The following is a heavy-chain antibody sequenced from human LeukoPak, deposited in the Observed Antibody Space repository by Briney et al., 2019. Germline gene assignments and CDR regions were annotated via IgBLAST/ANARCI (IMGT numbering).Heavy chain of an antibody. J-gene: IGHJ4*02. Sequence: PSETLSLTCAVYGGCFSGYYWSWIRQPPGKGLEWIGEINHSGSTNYNPSLKSRVTISVDTSKNQVSLKLSSVTAADTAVYYCARGTLGGFEYWGQGTLVIVSS. CDR2: INHSGST. V-gene: IGHV4-34*01. CDR1: GGCFSGYY. CDR3: ARGTLGGFEY. D-gene: IGHD3-16*01.